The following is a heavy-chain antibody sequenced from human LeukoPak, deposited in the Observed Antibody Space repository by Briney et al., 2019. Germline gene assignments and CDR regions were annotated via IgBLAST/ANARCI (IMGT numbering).Heavy chain of an antibody. J-gene: IGHJ6*02. CDR3: ASSKGSGYGYHYYGMDV. Sequence: GASVKVSCKASGGTFSSYAISWVRQAPGQGLEWMGGIIPIFGTANYAQKFQGRVTITADESTSTAYMELSSLRSEDTAVYYCASSKGSGYGYHYYGMDVWGQGTMVTVSS. V-gene: IGHV1-69*13. D-gene: IGHD3-22*01. CDR2: IIPIFGTA. CDR1: GGTFSSYA.